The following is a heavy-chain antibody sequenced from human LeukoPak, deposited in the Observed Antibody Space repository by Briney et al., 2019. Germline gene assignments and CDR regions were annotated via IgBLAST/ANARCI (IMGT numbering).Heavy chain of an antibody. D-gene: IGHD2-15*01. V-gene: IGHV3-53*01. CDR1: GFTVSSNY. Sequence: GGSLRLSCAASGFTVSSNYMSWVRQAPGKGLEWVSVIYSGGSTYYADSVKGRFTISRDNSKNTLYLQMNSLRAEDTAVYYCARDQKAATGWFDPWGQGTLVTVYS. CDR3: ARDQKAATGWFDP. CDR2: IYSGGST. J-gene: IGHJ5*02.